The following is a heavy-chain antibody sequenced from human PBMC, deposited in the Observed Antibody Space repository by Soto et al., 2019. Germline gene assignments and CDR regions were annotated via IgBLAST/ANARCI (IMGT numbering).Heavy chain of an antibody. J-gene: IGHJ6*02. D-gene: IGHD2-2*01. V-gene: IGHV1-18*04. CDR1: GYTFTTYG. Sequence: QVQLVQSGAEVQKPGASVKVSCKASGYTFTTYGINWVRQAPGQGLEWMGWVSPYNGDTTYAQKVQGRVTMTTDTASRTAYLELRSLRSVDTAVYDCEREVGHMDVWGQGTTVTVSS. CDR3: EREVGHMDV. CDR2: VSPYNGDT.